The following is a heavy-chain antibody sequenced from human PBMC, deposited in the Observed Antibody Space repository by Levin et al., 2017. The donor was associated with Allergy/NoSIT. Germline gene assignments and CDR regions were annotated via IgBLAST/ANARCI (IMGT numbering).Heavy chain of an antibody. CDR2: IWYDGSNK. D-gene: IGHD3-10*01. CDR3: ARGGIAAEYYYGSGTRYSAYYYMDV. Sequence: QSGGSLRLSCAASGFTFSSYGMHWVRQAPGKGLEWVAVIWYDGSNKYYADSVKGRFTISRDNSKNTLYLQMNSLRAEDTAVYYCARGGIAAEYYYGSGTRYSAYYYMDVWGKGTTVTVSS. J-gene: IGHJ6*03. CDR1: GFTFSSYG. V-gene: IGHV3-33*01.